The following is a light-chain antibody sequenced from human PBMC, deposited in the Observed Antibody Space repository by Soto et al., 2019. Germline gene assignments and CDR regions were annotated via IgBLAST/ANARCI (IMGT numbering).Light chain of an antibody. CDR3: SSSTSSGDYVV. CDR2: GVT. J-gene: IGLJ2*01. CDR1: SSDVGGYNY. V-gene: IGLV2-14*01. Sequence: QSALTQPASVSGSPGQSFTISCPGSSSDVGGYNYVSWYQKSPGTAPKVMIYGVTNRPSGISNRFSGSKSGNTASLIISGLQAEDEADYYCSSSTSSGDYVVFGGGTKVTDL.